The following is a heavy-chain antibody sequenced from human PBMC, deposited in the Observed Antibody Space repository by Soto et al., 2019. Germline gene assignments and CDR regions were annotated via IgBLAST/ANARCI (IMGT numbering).Heavy chain of an antibody. D-gene: IGHD3-10*01. CDR3: ATPSHSGSYTYY. CDR1: GFTFSTFW. Sequence: GGSLTLSCAASGFTFSTFWMHWVRQVPGRGLVWVSRISSDGSTTNYADSVKGRFTISRDNSKNTLYLQMNSLRAEDTAVYYCATPSHSGSYTYYWGQGTLVTVSS. CDR2: ISSDGSTT. J-gene: IGHJ4*02. V-gene: IGHV3-74*01.